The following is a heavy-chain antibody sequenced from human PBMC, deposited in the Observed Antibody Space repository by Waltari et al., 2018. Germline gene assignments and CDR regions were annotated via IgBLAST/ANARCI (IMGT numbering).Heavy chain of an antibody. CDR2: IKEDGSEK. CDR3: ATQSWSNFEY. J-gene: IGHJ4*02. V-gene: IGHV3-7*01. CDR1: EFTFAYYW. D-gene: IGHD3-3*01. Sequence: EVQLVESGGGLVQPGGSLRLSCAASEFTFAYYWVTWGRQAPGKGVEGVANIKEDGSEKYYVDSVKGRFTISRDNAKNSLYLQMSSLRVEDTAVYYCATQSWSNFEYWGQGTLVTVSS.